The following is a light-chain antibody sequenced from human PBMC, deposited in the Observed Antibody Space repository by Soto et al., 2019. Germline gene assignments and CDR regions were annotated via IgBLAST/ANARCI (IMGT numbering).Light chain of an antibody. J-gene: IGLJ1*01. CDR2: DVS. CDR1: SSDVGAYTF. CDR3: SSYASSSTHV. Sequence: QSALTQPASVSGSPGQSITISCTGTSSDVGAYTFVAWYQQHPDKVPKLMIFDVSRRPSGVSDRFSGSKSGNTAALTISGVQPEYEADYYCSSYASSSTHVFGSGTKLTVL. V-gene: IGLV2-14*03.